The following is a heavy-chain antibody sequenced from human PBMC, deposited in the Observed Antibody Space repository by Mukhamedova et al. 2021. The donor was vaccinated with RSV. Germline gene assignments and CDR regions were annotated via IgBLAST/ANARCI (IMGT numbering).Heavy chain of an antibody. CDR2: GIN. CDR3: ARPGSTRGWYYFDH. J-gene: IGHJ4*02. D-gene: IGHD6-19*01. Sequence: GINYYNSSLKSRVTMSMDTSRNQFSLKLTSVTAADTAVYFCARPGSTRGWYYFDHWGQGTLVTVSS. V-gene: IGHV4-39*01.